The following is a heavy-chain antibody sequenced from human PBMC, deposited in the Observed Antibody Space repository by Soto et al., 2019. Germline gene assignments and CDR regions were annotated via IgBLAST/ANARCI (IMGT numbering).Heavy chain of an antibody. J-gene: IGHJ4*02. CDR1: GYAFTTYG. V-gene: IGHV1-18*01. CDR2: MSAHNGNS. Sequence: QVHLVQSGAEVKKPGASLKVSCKGSGYAFTTYGITWVRQAPGKGLEWMGWMSAHNGNSNYAQKLQGRVTVTRDTSTSTAYMELRSLRSDDTDVYYCARGRYGDYWGQGALVTASS. D-gene: IGHD1-1*01. CDR3: ARGRYGDY.